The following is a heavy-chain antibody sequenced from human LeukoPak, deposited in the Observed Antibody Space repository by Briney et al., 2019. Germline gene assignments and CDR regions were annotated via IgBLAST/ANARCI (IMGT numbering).Heavy chain of an antibody. CDR1: GFTFSRYW. CDR2: IKHYGSEK. CDR3: ARDLSYHGSGSYDC. D-gene: IGHD3-10*01. J-gene: IGHJ4*02. V-gene: IGHV3-7*04. Sequence: GGSLRLSCVASGFTFSRYWMSWVRQAPGKGLEWVAHIKHYGSEKYYVDSVKGRFTISRDNANNSLYLQMNSLRAEDTAVYYCARDLSYHGSGSYDCWGQGTLVTVSS.